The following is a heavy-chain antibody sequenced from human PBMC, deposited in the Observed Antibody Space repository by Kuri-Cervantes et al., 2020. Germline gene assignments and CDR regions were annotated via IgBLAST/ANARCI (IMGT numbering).Heavy chain of an antibody. CDR1: GFTFSSYG. V-gene: IGHV3-9*01. Sequence: GGSLRLSCAASGFTFSSYGMHWVRQAPGKGLEWVSGISWNSGSIGYADSVKGRFTISRDNAKNSLYLQMNSLRAEDTALYYCAKGVVVTRYGMDVWGQGTTVTVSS. CDR2: ISWNSGSI. D-gene: IGHD3-22*01. CDR3: AKGVVVTRYGMDV. J-gene: IGHJ6*02.